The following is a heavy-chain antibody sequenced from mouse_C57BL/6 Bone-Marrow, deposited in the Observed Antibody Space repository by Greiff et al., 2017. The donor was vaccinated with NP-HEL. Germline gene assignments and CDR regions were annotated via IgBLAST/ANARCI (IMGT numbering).Heavy chain of an antibody. CDR3: AREGDYFDY. Sequence: QVQLQQPGAELVRPGTSVKLSCKASGYTFTSYWMHWVKQRPGQGLEWIGVIDPSDSYTNSNQKFKGKATLTVDTSSSTAYMQLSSLTSEDSAVYYCAREGDYFDYWGQGTTLTVSS. V-gene: IGHV1-59*01. CDR1: GYTFTSYW. CDR2: IDPSDSYT. J-gene: IGHJ2*01.